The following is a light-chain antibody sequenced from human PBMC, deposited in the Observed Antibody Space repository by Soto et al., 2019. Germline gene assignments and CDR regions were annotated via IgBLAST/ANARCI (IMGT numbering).Light chain of an antibody. CDR3: QHFGNSLWT. V-gene: IGKV4-1*01. CDR1: QSVLYSSNNRDS. J-gene: IGKJ1*01. CDR2: WAS. Sequence: DIVMTQSPDSLAVSLGERATINCKSSQSVLYSSNNRDSLAWYQQKPGLPPKLLIYWASIRASGVPDRFSGGGSGTDFTLTISGLEPEDFAVYYCQHFGNSLWTFGQGTKVEI.